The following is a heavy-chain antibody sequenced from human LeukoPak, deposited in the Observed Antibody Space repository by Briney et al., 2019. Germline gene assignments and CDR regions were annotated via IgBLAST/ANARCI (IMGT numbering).Heavy chain of an antibody. D-gene: IGHD3-10*01. V-gene: IGHV1-69*01. CDR1: GAAFTSYA. Sequence: SVKVSCKASGAAFTSYAISWVRQAPGHGLEWMGGIIPIFGTANYAQKLQGRVTITADASTSTAYMELSSQGSEDTAVYYGARAQASFYGSGSYGASYWGQGTLVTVSS. CDR3: ARAQASFYGSGSYGASY. CDR2: IIPIFGTA. J-gene: IGHJ4*02.